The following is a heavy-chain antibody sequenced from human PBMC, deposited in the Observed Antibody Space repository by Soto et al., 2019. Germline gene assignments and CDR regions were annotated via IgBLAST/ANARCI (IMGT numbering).Heavy chain of an antibody. CDR2: IKYDGSEE. J-gene: IGHJ5*02. CDR3: ARFASGKSAST. Sequence: EVQVVESGGGLVQPGGSLRLSCAGSGLTFSDYWMSWARQAPGKGLEWVANIKYDGSEEYYVDSVRGRFTISRANAMNALHLQMNSLRADDTAVYYCARFASGKSASTWGQGTLVTVSS. V-gene: IGHV3-7*05. CDR1: GLTFSDYW. D-gene: IGHD5-12*01.